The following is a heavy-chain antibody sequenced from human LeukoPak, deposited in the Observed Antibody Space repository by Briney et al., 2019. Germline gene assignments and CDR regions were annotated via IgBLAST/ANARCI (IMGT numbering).Heavy chain of an antibody. CDR1: GFTFSSYA. Sequence: PGGSLRLSCAASGFTFSSYAMSWVRQAPGKGLEWVAVISYDGSNKYYADSVKGRFTISRDNSKNTLYLQMNSLRAEDTAVYYCARDRANSWYFDLWGRGTLVTVSS. V-gene: IGHV3-30-3*01. D-gene: IGHD2/OR15-2a*01. J-gene: IGHJ2*01. CDR3: ARDRANSWYFDL. CDR2: ISYDGSNK.